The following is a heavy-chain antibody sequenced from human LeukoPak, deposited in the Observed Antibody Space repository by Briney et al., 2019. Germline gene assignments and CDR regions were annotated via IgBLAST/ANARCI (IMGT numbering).Heavy chain of an antibody. D-gene: IGHD3-10*01. V-gene: IGHV3-23*01. CDR2: ISGSGGST. Sequence: PGGSLRLSCAASGFTFSSYAMSWVRQAPGKGLEWVSAISGSGGSTYYADSVKGRFTISRDNSKNTLYLQMNSLRAEDTAVYYCAKGDLWFGKLLSAFDIWGQGTMVTVSS. CDR1: GFTFSSYA. CDR3: AKGDLWFGKLLSAFDI. J-gene: IGHJ3*02.